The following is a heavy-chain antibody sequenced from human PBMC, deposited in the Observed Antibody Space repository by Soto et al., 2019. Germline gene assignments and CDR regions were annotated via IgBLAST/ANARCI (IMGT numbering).Heavy chain of an antibody. Sequence: VQLMQSGAEVKKPGSSVQVSCRASGAIFSSFPISWVRQAPGQGLEWMGGVIPVSATTRYAQKFQGRVTITAIDTAGIGYMELRSLTSEDTAMYYCARVGSRDAYNSVRDYWGQGTLVTVSS. CDR2: VIPVSATT. D-gene: IGHD1-1*01. V-gene: IGHV1-69*01. CDR3: ARVGSRDAYNSVRDY. J-gene: IGHJ4*02. CDR1: GAIFSSFP.